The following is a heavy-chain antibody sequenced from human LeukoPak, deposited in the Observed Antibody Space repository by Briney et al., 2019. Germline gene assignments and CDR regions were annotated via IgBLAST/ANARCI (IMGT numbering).Heavy chain of an antibody. CDR2: MKGGGET. V-gene: IGHV3-23*01. CDR3: AKANWVSNADAVW. J-gene: IGHJ4*02. Sequence: GGSLRLSCAASGFSFSNYAMSWVRQAPARGPEWVSSMKGGGETFYADSVKGRFTLSRDDSRNTVYLQLDNLRVEDTAIYYCAKANWVSNADAVWWGQGTQVTVSS. D-gene: IGHD1-1*01. CDR1: GFSFSNYA.